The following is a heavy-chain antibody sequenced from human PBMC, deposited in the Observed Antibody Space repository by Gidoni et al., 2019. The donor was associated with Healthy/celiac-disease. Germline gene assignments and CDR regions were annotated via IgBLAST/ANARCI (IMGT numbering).Heavy chain of an antibody. Sequence: EVQLLESGGGLVQPGGSLRLSCAASGFTFSRYAMRWVRQAPGKGLEWVSAISGSGGSTYYADSVKGRFTISRDNSKNTLYLHMNSLRAEDTAVYYCAKDPLTGFESCSSTSCYAGIDYWGQGTLVTVSS. D-gene: IGHD2-2*01. CDR3: AKDPLTGFESCSSTSCYAGIDY. V-gene: IGHV3-23*01. CDR1: GFTFSRYA. CDR2: ISGSGGST. J-gene: IGHJ4*02.